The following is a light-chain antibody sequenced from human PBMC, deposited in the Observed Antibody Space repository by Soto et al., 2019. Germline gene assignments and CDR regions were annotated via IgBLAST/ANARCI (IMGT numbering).Light chain of an antibody. V-gene: IGLV2-8*01. CDR2: EVI. J-gene: IGLJ1*01. CDR3: SSYAGSNNV. Sequence: QSALTQTASASGSPGQSVTISCTGTISDVGGYNYVSWYQQHPGKAPKLMIYEVIKRPSGVPDRFSGSKSGNTASLTVSGLQAEDEADYYCSSYAGSNNVFGTGTKVTV. CDR1: ISDVGGYNY.